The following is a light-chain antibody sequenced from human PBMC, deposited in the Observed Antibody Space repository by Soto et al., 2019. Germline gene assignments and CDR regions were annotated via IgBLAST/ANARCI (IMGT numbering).Light chain of an antibody. CDR1: ESVKSL. Sequence: SQMPQYPSTLSASIGDRVTITCRASESVKSLLAWYQQKAGKAPKFLIYKASTLESGVPSRFSGSGSGTEFTLTISSLQPDDFATYYCQQYNTYPWTFGQGTKVDI. V-gene: IGKV1-5*03. CDR3: QQYNTYPWT. J-gene: IGKJ1*01. CDR2: KAS.